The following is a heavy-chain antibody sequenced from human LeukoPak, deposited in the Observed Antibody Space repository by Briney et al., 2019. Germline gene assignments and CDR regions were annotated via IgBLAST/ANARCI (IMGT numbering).Heavy chain of an antibody. D-gene: IGHD4-17*01. CDR3: AKGSVTTVSYYYGMDV. Sequence: GGSLRLSCAASGFTFSSYAMSWVRQAPGKGLESVSPISRSGASTYHADSVKGRFTSSRDNSKNTLYLQMNSLRAEDTAVYYCAKGSVTTVSYYYGMDVWGQGTTVTVSS. V-gene: IGHV3-23*01. CDR1: GFTFSSYA. J-gene: IGHJ6*02. CDR2: ISRSGAST.